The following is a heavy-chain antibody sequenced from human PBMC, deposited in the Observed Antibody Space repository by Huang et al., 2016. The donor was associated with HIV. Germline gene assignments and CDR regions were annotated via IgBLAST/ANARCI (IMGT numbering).Heavy chain of an antibody. J-gene: IGHJ5*02. CDR2: CSASTEKS. V-gene: IGHV7-4-1*04. Sequence: QVRLVPSGSELKKPGASVKISCKTSGYIFAAYTIQWVQQGREKVREWSGECSASTEKSASATAFTGLLLLSFDTSSNMAYLEINGLESQDTAVYFCGRGGGGGSWQTPLVWLDPWGQGTLISVSS. CDR1: GYIFAAYT. CDR3: GRGGGGGSWQTPLVWLDP. D-gene: IGHD2-15*01.